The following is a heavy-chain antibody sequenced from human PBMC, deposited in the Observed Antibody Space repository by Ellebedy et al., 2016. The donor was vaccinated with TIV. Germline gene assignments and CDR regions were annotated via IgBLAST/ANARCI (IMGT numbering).Heavy chain of an antibody. Sequence: ASVKVSXKASRYTFTSYDINWVRQATGQGLEWMGWMNPNSGNTGYAQKFQGRVTMTRNTSISTAYMELSSLRSEDTAVYYCAKRVVGAPEANWFDPWGQGTLVTVSS. J-gene: IGHJ5*02. CDR1: RYTFTSYD. CDR2: MNPNSGNT. D-gene: IGHD1-26*01. CDR3: AKRVVGAPEANWFDP. V-gene: IGHV1-8*01.